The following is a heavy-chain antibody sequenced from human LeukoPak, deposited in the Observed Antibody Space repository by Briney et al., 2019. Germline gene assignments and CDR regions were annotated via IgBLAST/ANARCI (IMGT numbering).Heavy chain of an antibody. V-gene: IGHV4-59*12. Sequence: SETLSLTRTVSGGSINNYYWSWIRQPPGKGLEWIGYIYYRGSTNYNPSLKSRVTFSVDTSKNQFSLKLNSVTAADTAVYYCARGGDYGDLRYFDYWGQETLVTVSS. D-gene: IGHD4-17*01. CDR1: GGSINNYY. CDR3: ARGGDYGDLRYFDY. CDR2: IYYRGST. J-gene: IGHJ4*02.